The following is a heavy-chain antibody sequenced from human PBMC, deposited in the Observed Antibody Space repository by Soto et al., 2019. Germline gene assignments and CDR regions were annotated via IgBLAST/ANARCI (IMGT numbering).Heavy chain of an antibody. CDR2: LHNDGRIT. J-gene: IGHJ4*02. D-gene: IGHD1-26*01. CDR1: GFTFSNYW. V-gene: IGHV3-74*01. CDR3: ARGRGSFXXDF. Sequence: EVQLVESGGGLVQPGGSLRLSCEASGFTFSNYWMYWVRQAPGKGLVWVSRLHNDGRITTYADSVKGRFTISRDIAKNTLYLQMDGLXXXXXAMYYCARGRGSFXXDFWGQGTLVXVS.